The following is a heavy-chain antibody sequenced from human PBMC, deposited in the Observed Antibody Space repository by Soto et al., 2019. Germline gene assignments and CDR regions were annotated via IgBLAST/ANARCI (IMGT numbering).Heavy chain of an antibody. J-gene: IGHJ4*02. CDR2: IYPSDSDT. CDR1: EGIVINYW. CDR3: ARGVETKPYFDY. Sequence: KIPSRGVEGIVINYWIGWIRKMPGKGLEWMGIIYPSDSDTTYSPSFQGQVTMSADKSISTAYLQWSSLKASDTAMYYCARGVETKPYFDYWGQGTLVTVSS. V-gene: IGHV5-51*01.